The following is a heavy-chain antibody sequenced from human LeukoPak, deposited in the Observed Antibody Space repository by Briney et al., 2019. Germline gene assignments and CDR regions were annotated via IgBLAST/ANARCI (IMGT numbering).Heavy chain of an antibody. V-gene: IGHV6-1*01. CDR1: GDSVSSNSVA. CDR2: TYYRSKWNN. CDR3: ARSRGAIVDF. J-gene: IGHJ4*02. Sequence: SQTLSLTCAISGDSVSSNSVARNWIRQSPSGGLEWLGRTYYRSKWNNDYAASVNSRIIINPDTSENQVSLQLNSVTPEDTAVYYCARSRGAIVDFWGQGTLVTVSS.